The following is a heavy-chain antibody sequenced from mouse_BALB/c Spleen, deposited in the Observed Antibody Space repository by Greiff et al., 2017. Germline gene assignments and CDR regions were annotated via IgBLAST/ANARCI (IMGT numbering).Heavy chain of an antibody. J-gene: IGHJ4*01. Sequence: EVKLMESGGGLVQPGGSRKLSCAASGFTFSSFGMHWVRQTPEKGLEWVAYISSGSSTIYYADTVKGRFTISRDNPKNTLFLQMTSLRSEDTAMYYCARRSDGYSYCAMDYWGQGTSVTVSS. V-gene: IGHV5-17*02. CDR1: GFTFSSFG. D-gene: IGHD2-3*01. CDR3: ARRSDGYSYCAMDY. CDR2: ISSGSSTI.